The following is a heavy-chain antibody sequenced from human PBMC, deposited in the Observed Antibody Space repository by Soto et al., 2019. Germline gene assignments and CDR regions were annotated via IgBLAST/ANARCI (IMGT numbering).Heavy chain of an antibody. D-gene: IGHD4-17*01. CDR3: ASRDGDGFAY. V-gene: IGHV4-59*08. CDR2: IDYSGST. CDR1: GASISSYY. J-gene: IGHJ4*01. Sequence: QVQLQESGPGLVKPSETLSLTCTVPGASISSYYWCWIRQPQGTGLELIGYIDYSGSTSYNPSRKSRVTISVDTSKNQFGLKLRCVTGVGTAVNYCASRDGDGFAYWGQGALGAVSS.